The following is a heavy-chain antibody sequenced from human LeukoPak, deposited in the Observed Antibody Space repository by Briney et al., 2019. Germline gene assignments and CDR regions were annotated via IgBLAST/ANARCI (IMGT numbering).Heavy chain of an antibody. J-gene: IGHJ3*02. CDR2: MNPISGYT. CDR1: GYTFTSYD. V-gene: IGHV1-8*01. CDR3: ARGNRLYTSSWSSLPFDI. D-gene: IGHD6-13*01. Sequence: ASMKVSCKASGYTFTSYDINWVRQATGQGLEWMGWMNPISGYTGYAQNFQGRVTMTGNTSISTAYMELSSLKSEDAAVYYCARGNRLYTSSWSSLPFDIWGQGTMVTVSS.